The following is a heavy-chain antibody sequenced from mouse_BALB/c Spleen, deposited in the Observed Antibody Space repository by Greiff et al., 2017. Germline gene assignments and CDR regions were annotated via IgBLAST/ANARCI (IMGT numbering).Heavy chain of an antibody. CDR2: ISSGGSYT. D-gene: IGHD1-2*01. V-gene: IGHV5-6*01. Sequence: EVQLVESGGDLVKPGGSLKLSCAASGFTFSSYGMSWVRQTPDKRLEWVATISSGGSYTYYTDSVKGRFTISRDNAKNTLYLQMSSLKSEDTAMYYCARTDTAREDAMDYWGQGTSVTVSS. J-gene: IGHJ4*01. CDR3: ARTDTAREDAMDY. CDR1: GFTFSSYG.